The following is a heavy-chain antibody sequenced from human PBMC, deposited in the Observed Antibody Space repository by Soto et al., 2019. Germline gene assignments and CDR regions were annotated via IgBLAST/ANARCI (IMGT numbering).Heavy chain of an antibody. J-gene: IGHJ4*02. CDR3: ASRDPGTSADY. CDR1: GGSFTSNNW. Sequence: SETLSLTCAVSGGSFTSNNWWTWVRQPPGQGLEWIGEIYRTGSTNYNPSLKSRVTISLDKSENQFSLKVTSLTAADTAVYYCASRDPGTSADYWGQGTLVTVSS. CDR2: IYRTGST. V-gene: IGHV4-4*02. D-gene: IGHD1-7*01.